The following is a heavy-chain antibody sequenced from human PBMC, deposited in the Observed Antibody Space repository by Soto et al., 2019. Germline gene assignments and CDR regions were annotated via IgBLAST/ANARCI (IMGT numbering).Heavy chain of an antibody. CDR3: ARSIQDDSSGYYSMDV. CDR2: INPNSGGT. V-gene: IGHV1-2*02. Sequence: ASVKVSCKASGYTFTGYYMHWVRQAPGQGLEWMGWINPNSGGTNYAQKFQGRVTMTRDTYISTAYMELSRLRSDDTAVYYCARSIQDDSSGYYSMDVWGQGTTVTVSS. CDR1: GYTFTGYY. J-gene: IGHJ6*02. D-gene: IGHD3-22*01.